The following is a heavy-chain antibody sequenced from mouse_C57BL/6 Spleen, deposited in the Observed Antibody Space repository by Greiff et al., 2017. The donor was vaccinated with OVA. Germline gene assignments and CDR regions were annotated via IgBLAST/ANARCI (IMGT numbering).Heavy chain of an antibody. Sequence: VQLKESGPGLVKPSQSLSLTCSVTGYSITSGYYWNWIRQFPGNKLEWMGYISYDGSNNYNPSLKNRISITRDTSKNQFFLKLNSVTTEDTATYYCAREDYDYDGGLYYAMDYWGQGTSVTVSS. CDR3: AREDYDYDGGLYYAMDY. D-gene: IGHD2-4*01. CDR2: ISYDGSN. CDR1: GYSITSGYY. J-gene: IGHJ4*01. V-gene: IGHV3-6*01.